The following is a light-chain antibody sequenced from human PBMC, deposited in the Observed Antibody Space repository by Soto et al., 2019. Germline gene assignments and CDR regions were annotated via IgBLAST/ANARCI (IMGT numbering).Light chain of an antibody. Sequence: QSVLTEPRSLSGSPGPSVTISCTGTSSDVGVYNYVSWYQQYPGKAPKIMIYDVSKRPSGVPDRFSGSKSDNTASLTISGLQAEDEADYYCCSYAGSYTFVFGIGTKVTVL. CDR1: SSDVGVYNY. CDR2: DVS. CDR3: CSYAGSYTFV. J-gene: IGLJ1*01. V-gene: IGLV2-11*01.